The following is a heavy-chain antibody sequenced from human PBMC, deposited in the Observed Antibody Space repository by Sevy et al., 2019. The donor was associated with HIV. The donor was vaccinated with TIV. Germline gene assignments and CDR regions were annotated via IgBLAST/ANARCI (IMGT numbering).Heavy chain of an antibody. J-gene: IGHJ3*01. V-gene: IGHV3-15*01. CDR2: IKTKSYGETT. CDR3: ATGHGYCNSGSCYCGAFDV. CDR1: GFTFTSAW. D-gene: IGHD2-15*01. Sequence: GGSLRLSCAASGFTFTSAWMSWVRQAPGKGLEWVGRIKTKSYGETTDYAGPVKGRFIILRDDSKMTVYLEMNSLKTEDTAMYYCATGHGYCNSGSCYCGAFDVWGQGTEVTVSS.